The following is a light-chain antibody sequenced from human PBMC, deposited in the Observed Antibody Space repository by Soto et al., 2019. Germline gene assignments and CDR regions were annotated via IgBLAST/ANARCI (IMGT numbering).Light chain of an antibody. V-gene: IGLV2-14*03. J-gene: IGLJ2*01. CDR3: SSYTTISSSLVA. Sequence: QSALTQPASVSGSPGQSITISCTGTSNNYVSWYQQHPGKAPKLIIYDVSDRPSGVSNRFSGSKSGNTASLTISGLQSEDEADYYCSSYTTISSSLVAFGGGTKLTVL. CDR2: DVS. CDR1: SNNY.